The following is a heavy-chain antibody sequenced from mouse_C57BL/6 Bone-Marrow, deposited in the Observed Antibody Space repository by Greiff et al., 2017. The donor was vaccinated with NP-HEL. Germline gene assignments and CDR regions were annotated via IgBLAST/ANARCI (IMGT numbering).Heavy chain of an antibody. V-gene: IGHV1-52*01. J-gene: IGHJ2*01. D-gene: IGHD1-1*01. Sequence: VQLQQPGAELVRPGSSVKLSCKASGYTFTSYWMHWVKQRPIQGLEWIGNIDPSDSETHYNQKFKDKATLTVDKSSSTAYMQLSSLTSEDSAVYYCARWGSTYSYYFDYWGQGTTLTVSS. CDR2: IDPSDSET. CDR3: ARWGSTYSYYFDY. CDR1: GYTFTSYW.